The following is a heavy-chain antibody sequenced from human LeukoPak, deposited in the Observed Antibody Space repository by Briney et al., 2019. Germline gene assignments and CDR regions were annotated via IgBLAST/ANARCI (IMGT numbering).Heavy chain of an antibody. CDR1: GFTFSDYY. CDR2: ISNSGTTI. Sequence: GGSLRLSCAASGFTFSDYYMSWIRQAPGKGLEWVSYISNSGTTIYYADSVQGRFSISRDNAKNLLYLQMNSLRAEDTALYYCARDRSGEPSHYDSSGYQSWGQGTLVTVFS. D-gene: IGHD3-22*01. CDR3: ARDRSGEPSHYDSSGYQS. J-gene: IGHJ5*01. V-gene: IGHV3-11*01.